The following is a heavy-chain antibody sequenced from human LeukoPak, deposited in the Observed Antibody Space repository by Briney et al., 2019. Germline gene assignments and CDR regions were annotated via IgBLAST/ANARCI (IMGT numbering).Heavy chain of an antibody. CDR2: IYYSGST. CDR3: ARHCLDPGSAWYLDYFDY. D-gene: IGHD6-19*01. J-gene: IGHJ4*02. CDR1: GGSISSSYSY. Sequence: PSETLSLTCTVSGGSISSSYSYWGWIRQPPGKGLEWIGNIYYSGSTYYNPSLKSRVTISVDTSKNHFSLKLTSVTAADTAVYHCARHCLDPGSAWYLDYFDYWGQGTLVTVSS. V-gene: IGHV4-39*01.